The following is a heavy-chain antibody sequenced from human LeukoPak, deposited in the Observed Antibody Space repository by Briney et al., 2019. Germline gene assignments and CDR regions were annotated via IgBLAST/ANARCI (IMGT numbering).Heavy chain of an antibody. CDR1: GYSFTSYW. CDR2: IYPGDSDT. CDR3: ASQISRSYYYYYMDV. V-gene: IGHV5-51*01. D-gene: IGHD2/OR15-2a*01. Sequence: GESLKISCKGSGYSFTSYWIGWVRQMPGKGLEWMGIIYPGDSDTRYSPSFQGQVTISADKSISTAYLQWSSLKASDTAMYYCASQISRSYYYYYMDVWGKGTTVTVSS. J-gene: IGHJ6*03.